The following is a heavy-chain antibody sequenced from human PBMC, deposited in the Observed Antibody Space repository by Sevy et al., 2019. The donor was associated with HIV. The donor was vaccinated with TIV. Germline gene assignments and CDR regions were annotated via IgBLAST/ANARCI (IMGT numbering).Heavy chain of an antibody. CDR1: GFAPSTCG. Sequence: SLKISCAASGFAPSTCGMHWVRQAPGKGLEWVSVIGYDGSNKYYADSVKGRFSISRDNSRNTLFLQMDSLRAEDRAVYYCARDPRMYGDYLLAYFDYWGQGTLVTVSS. J-gene: IGHJ4*02. V-gene: IGHV3-33*01. D-gene: IGHD2-8*01. CDR3: ARDPRMYGDYLLAYFDY. CDR2: IGYDGSNK.